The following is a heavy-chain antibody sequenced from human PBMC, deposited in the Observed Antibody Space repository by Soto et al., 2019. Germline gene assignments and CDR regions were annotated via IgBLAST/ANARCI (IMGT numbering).Heavy chain of an antibody. CDR3: ASRSLYGSGSYPVDY. V-gene: IGHV1-69*02. Sequence: QVQLVQSGAEVKKPGSSVNVSCKASGGTFSNHLISWVRQAPGQGLEWMGTIIPLFGILNYAQKLQGRVTISADKSTSTAYMELSSLRSDDTAVYYCASRSLYGSGSYPVDYWGQGTLVTVSS. CDR2: IIPLFGIL. J-gene: IGHJ4*01. CDR1: GGTFSNHL. D-gene: IGHD3-10*01.